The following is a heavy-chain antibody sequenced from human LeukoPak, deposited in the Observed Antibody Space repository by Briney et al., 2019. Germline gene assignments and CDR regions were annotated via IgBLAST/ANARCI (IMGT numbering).Heavy chain of an antibody. CDR1: GGTFSSYA. Sequence: SVKVSCKASGGTFSSYAISWVRQAPGQGLEWMGGIIPIFGTANYAQKFQGRVTITAGESTSTAYMELSSLRSEDTAVYYCARAVAGTVYVAFDIWGQGTMVTVSS. J-gene: IGHJ3*02. CDR3: ARAVAGTVYVAFDI. D-gene: IGHD6-19*01. V-gene: IGHV1-69*01. CDR2: IIPIFGTA.